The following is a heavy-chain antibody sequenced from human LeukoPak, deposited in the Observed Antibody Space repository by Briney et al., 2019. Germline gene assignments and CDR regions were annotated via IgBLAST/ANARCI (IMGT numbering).Heavy chain of an antibody. Sequence: GASVKVSCKASGGALSSYDINWVRQATGQGLEWMGWMNPNSGNTGYAQKFQGRVTITRNTSISTAYMELSSLRSEDTAVYYCARGRSSSSWILSRRLFDYWGQGTLVTVSS. CDR3: ARGRSSSSWILSRRLFDY. J-gene: IGHJ4*02. V-gene: IGHV1-8*03. CDR1: GGALSSYD. D-gene: IGHD6-13*01. CDR2: MNPNSGNT.